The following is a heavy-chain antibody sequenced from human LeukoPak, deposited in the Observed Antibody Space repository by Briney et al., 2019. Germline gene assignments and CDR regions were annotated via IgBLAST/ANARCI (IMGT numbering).Heavy chain of an antibody. Sequence: PSETLSLTCTVSGGSISSYYWSWIRQPPGKGLEWIGYIYYSGSTNYNPSLKSRVTISVDTSKNQFSLKLSSVTAADTAVYYCARVLRYLDWLPYNRFDPWGQGTLVTVSS. V-gene: IGHV4-59*01. D-gene: IGHD3-9*01. J-gene: IGHJ5*02. CDR1: GGSISSYY. CDR3: ARVLRYLDWLPYNRFDP. CDR2: IYYSGST.